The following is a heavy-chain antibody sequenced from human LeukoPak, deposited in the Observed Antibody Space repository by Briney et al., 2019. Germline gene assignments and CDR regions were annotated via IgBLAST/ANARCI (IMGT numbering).Heavy chain of an antibody. CDR1: GYSISSGYY. V-gene: IGHV3-21*01. Sequence: ETLSLTCTVSGYSISSGYYWGWIRQPPGKGLEWVSSISSSSSYIYYADSVKGRFTISRDNAKNSLYLQMNSLRAEDTAVYYCARDLEDTAMDYWGQGTLVTVSS. CDR2: ISSSSSYI. J-gene: IGHJ4*02. D-gene: IGHD5-18*01. CDR3: ARDLEDTAMDY.